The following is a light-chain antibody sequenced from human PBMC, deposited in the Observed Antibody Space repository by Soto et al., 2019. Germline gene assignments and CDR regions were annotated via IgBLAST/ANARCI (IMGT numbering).Light chain of an antibody. Sequence: EIVLTQSPGSLSLSPGQRATLSCRASQSVDTTFFAWYQKKPGQAPRLLIYGASKRATGIQDRFSGSGSGTDFTLIISRLEPDDFAVYYCQQYMSSVTFGQGTKVEIK. CDR2: GAS. V-gene: IGKV3-20*01. J-gene: IGKJ1*01. CDR3: QQYMSSVT. CDR1: QSVDTTF.